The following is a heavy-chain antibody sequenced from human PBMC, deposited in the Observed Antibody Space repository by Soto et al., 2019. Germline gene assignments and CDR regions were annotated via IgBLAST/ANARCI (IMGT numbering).Heavy chain of an antibody. D-gene: IGHD6-13*01. J-gene: IGHJ4*01. CDR3: ARVSMAPNAGIFYYDY. V-gene: IGHV1-3*01. CDR1: GYTFASYT. Sequence: ASVKVSCKASGYTFASYTLHWVRQAPGQRFEWLGWISAGNGNTKSSQKFQDRVTFDRNTSASTVSMELNSLRSEDTAIYYCARVSMAPNAGIFYYDYWGQGSPVTVSS. CDR2: ISAGNGNT.